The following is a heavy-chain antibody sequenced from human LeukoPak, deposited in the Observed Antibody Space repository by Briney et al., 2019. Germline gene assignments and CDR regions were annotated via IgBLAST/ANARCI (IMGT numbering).Heavy chain of an antibody. CDR2: IYSGGST. V-gene: IGHV3-66*02. CDR1: GFTVSSNY. D-gene: IGHD5-18*01. Sequence: GGSLRLSCAASGFTVSSNYMSWVRQAPGKGLEWVSVIYSGGSTYYADSVKGRFTISRDNSKDTLYLQMNSLRVEDTAVYYCARGRRGYSYGYYWGQGTLVTVSS. J-gene: IGHJ4*02. CDR3: ARGRRGYSYGYY.